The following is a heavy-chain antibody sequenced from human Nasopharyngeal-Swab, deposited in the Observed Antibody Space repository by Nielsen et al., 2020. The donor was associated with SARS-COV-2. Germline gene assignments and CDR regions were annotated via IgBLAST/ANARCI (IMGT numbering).Heavy chain of an antibody. CDR3: ARDYTYSSGFYGMDV. J-gene: IGHJ6*02. Sequence: SETLSLTCAVSGDSISSSNWWSWVRQPPGKGLEWLGEIYHSGSTNYNPSLKSRVTISVDTSKNQFSLKLSSVTAADTAVYYCARDYTYSSGFYGMDVWGQGTTVTVSS. CDR1: GDSISSSNW. D-gene: IGHD6-19*01. CDR2: IYHSGST. V-gene: IGHV4-4*02.